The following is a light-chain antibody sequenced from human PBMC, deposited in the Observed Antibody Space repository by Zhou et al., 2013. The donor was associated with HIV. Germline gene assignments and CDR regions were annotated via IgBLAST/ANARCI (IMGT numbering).Light chain of an antibody. J-gene: IGKJ3*01. CDR2: GAS. CDR1: QGFSSS. Sequence: AIQLTQSPSSLSASVGDRVTITCRASQGFSSSLAWYQQKPGKAPDLLIYGASDLKSGVPSRFSGSASGTDFTLTISRLEPEDFAVYYCQQYGSSPFTFGPGTKVDIK. CDR3: QQYGSSPFT. V-gene: IGKV1-13*02.